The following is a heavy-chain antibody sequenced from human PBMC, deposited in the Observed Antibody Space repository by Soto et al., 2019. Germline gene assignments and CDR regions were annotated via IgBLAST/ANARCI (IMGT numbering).Heavy chain of an antibody. CDR2: ISAYTGNT. J-gene: IGHJ4*02. D-gene: IGHD3-16*01. Sequence: GASVQVSCKASGYIFNSFGISWVRQAPGQGLEWMGWISAYTGNTKYAQNFQGRVTMTTDTSTSTAYMELRSLRSDDTAVYYCAIRRHTGEIDYGCTGTLLSVFS. V-gene: IGHV1-18*01. CDR3: AIRRHTGEIDY. CDR1: GYIFNSFG.